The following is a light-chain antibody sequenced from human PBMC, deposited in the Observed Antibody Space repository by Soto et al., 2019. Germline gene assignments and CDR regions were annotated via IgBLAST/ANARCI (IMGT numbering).Light chain of an antibody. CDR2: EVS. CDR3: SSYTTTNTYV. J-gene: IGLJ1*01. Sequence: QSVLTQPASVSGSPGQSITISCTGTSSDVGGYNYVSWNQQHPGKAPKLIIYEVSNRPSGVSNRFSGSKSGDTASLTISGLHSEDEADYYCSSYTTTNTYVFGTGTKVTDL. V-gene: IGLV2-14*01. CDR1: SSDVGGYNY.